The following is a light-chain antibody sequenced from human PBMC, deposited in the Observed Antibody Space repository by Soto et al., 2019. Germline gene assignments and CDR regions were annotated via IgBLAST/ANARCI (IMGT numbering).Light chain of an antibody. CDR2: RDN. CDR1: SSDIGSNT. Sequence: QSVLTQPPSASGTPGQRVTISCSGSSSDIGSNTVNWYQQLPGTAPKLLIYRDNHRPSGIPDRFSGSKSGTSASLDISGLQSEDEADYYCATWDDTLNGLFGGGTKLTVL. J-gene: IGLJ2*01. V-gene: IGLV1-44*01. CDR3: ATWDDTLNGL.